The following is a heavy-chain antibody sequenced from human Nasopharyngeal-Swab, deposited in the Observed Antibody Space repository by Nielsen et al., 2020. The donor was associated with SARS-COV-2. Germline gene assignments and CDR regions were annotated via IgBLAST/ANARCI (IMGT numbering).Heavy chain of an antibody. CDR2: INPNTGGT. J-gene: IGHJ4*02. CDR3: ARDNYYNSNGYYSPDY. D-gene: IGHD3-22*01. V-gene: IGHV1-2*06. CDR1: GYTFTDHY. Sequence: ASVKVSCKASGYTFTDHYIQWVRQAPGQGLEWMGRINPNTGGTNYAQNFQGRVTLTRDMSISTAYMELNRLRSGDTAVYFCARDNYYNSNGYYSPDYRGQGTLVTVSS.